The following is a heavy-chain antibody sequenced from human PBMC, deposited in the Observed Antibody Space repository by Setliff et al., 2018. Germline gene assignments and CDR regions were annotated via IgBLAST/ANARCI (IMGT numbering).Heavy chain of an antibody. CDR3: RVWVDMIEVDS. D-gene: IGHD3-22*01. J-gene: IGHJ4*02. V-gene: IGHV4-39*07. CDR1: GGSISSMSYY. CDR2: IYHSGSS. Sequence: SETLSLTCTVSGGSISSMSYYWGWIRQPPGKGLEWIGSIYHSGSSYYNSSLRSRVTMSVDTSKNQFSLKLTSVTAADTAVYYCRVWVDMIEVDSWAQGTLVTVS.